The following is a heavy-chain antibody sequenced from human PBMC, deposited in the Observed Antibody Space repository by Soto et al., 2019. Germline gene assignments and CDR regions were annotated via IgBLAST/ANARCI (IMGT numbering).Heavy chain of an antibody. CDR3: AHSRVRGVIWETYYFDY. CDR1: GFSLSTSGVG. V-gene: IGHV2-5*02. D-gene: IGHD3-10*01. J-gene: IGHJ4*02. Sequence: QITLKESGPTLVKPTQTLTLTCTFSGFSLSTSGVGVGWIRQPPGKALEWLALIYWDDDKRYSPSLKSRLTITKDTSKNQVVLTMTNMDPVDTATYCCAHSRVRGVIWETYYFDYWGQGTLVTVSS. CDR2: IYWDDDK.